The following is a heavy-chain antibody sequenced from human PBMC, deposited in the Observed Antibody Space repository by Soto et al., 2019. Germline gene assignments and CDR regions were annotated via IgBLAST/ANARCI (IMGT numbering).Heavy chain of an antibody. CDR3: AGDFYYKMDV. Sequence: EVQLVESGGGLVHPGGSLKLSCAASGFPFNGSAMHWVRQASGKGLEWVGRIRSKPNNYATAYAASLKGRFTISRDDSKNTAYLQRNSLKTEDTAVYYCAGDFYYKMDVGGQGTTVTVSS. J-gene: IGHJ6*02. CDR1: GFPFNGSA. CDR2: IRSKPNNYAT. V-gene: IGHV3-73*02.